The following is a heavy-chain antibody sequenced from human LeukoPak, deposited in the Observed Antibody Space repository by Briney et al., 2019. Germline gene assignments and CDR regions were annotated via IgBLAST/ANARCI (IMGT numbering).Heavy chain of an antibody. V-gene: IGHV4-59*01. Sequence: PSETLSLTCTVSGGSISSSYWSWIRQPPGKGLGWIGYIYYSGSTNYNPSLKSRVTISVDTSKNQFSLKLSSVTAADTAVYYCARANNSWYYYYMDVWGKGTTVTVSS. CDR1: GGSISSSY. CDR2: IYYSGST. D-gene: IGHD6-13*01. J-gene: IGHJ6*03. CDR3: ARANNSWYYYYMDV.